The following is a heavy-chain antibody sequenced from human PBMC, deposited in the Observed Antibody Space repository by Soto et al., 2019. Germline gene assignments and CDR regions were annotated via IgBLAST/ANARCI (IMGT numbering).Heavy chain of an antibody. J-gene: IGHJ6*02. Sequence: TLSLTCAVSGYSISSGYYWGWIRQPPGMGLEWIATMHHSGSTYYNPSLKSRVTISLDTSKNQFSLNLRSVTAADTAVYYCAKTWGQGYYYFGLDVWGQGTTVTVSS. D-gene: IGHD3-16*01. CDR1: GYSISSGYY. CDR2: MHHSGST. CDR3: AKTWGQGYYYFGLDV. V-gene: IGHV4-38-2*01.